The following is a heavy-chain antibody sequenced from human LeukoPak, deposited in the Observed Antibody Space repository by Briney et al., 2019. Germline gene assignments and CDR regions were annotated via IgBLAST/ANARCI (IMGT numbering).Heavy chain of an antibody. V-gene: IGHV4-34*01. Sequence: PSPSLSPTCPLYGGSFSVYYATWISLTPEGGREWIGERKLKVRNNNNPSLKSRVTISVDTSKNQFSLELSSVTAADTAVYYCARGRQDVTMIVVVMTAVSYYLDVWGKGTTVTGS. J-gene: IGHJ6*03. D-gene: IGHD3-22*01. CDR2: RKLKVRN. CDR3: ARGRQDVTMIVVVMTAVSYYLDV. CDR1: GGSFSVYY.